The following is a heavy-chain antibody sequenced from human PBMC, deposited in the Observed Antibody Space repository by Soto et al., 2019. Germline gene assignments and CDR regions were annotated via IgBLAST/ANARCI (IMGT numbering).Heavy chain of an antibody. V-gene: IGHV3-33*01. CDR3: ARDQTAAPPKTYNWFDP. CDR2: IWYDGSNK. Sequence: QVQLVESGGGVVQPGRSLRLSCAASGFTFSSYGMHWVRQAPGKGLEWVAVIWYDGSNKYYADSVKGRFTISRDNSKNTLYLQMNSLRAEDTAVYYCARDQTAAPPKTYNWFDPCGQGTLVTVSS. D-gene: IGHD2-15*01. CDR1: GFTFSSYG. J-gene: IGHJ5*02.